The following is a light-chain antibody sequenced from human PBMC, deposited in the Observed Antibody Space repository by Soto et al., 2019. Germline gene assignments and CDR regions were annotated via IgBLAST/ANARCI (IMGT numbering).Light chain of an antibody. Sequence: QSALTQPASVSGSPGQSITISCTGTSSDVGGYNYVSWYQHHPGKAPRVIIYDVSNRPSGVSNRFSGSKSGNTASLTISGLQAEDEADYYCISYTSSSTLYVFGTGT. CDR3: ISYTSSSTLYV. CDR2: DVS. CDR1: SSDVGGYNY. J-gene: IGLJ1*01. V-gene: IGLV2-14*03.